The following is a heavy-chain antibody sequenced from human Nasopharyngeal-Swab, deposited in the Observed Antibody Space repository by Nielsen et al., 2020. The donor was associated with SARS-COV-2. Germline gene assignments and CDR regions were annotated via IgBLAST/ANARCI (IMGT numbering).Heavy chain of an antibody. CDR3: ARGGDPRAVVAATDCFDP. J-gene: IGHJ5*02. CDR2: INPGGGSA. V-gene: IGHV1-46*01. D-gene: IGHD2-15*01. Sequence: WVRQAPGQGLEWMGIINPGGGSARYSQNFQGRVTMTRDTSTSTVYMELSSLRSEDTAVYYCARGGDPRAVVAATDCFDPWG.